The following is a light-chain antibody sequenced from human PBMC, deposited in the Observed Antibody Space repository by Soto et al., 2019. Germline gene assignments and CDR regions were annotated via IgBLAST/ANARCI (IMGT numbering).Light chain of an antibody. J-gene: IGKJ1*01. V-gene: IGKV1-39*01. CDR3: QQSFSTPPT. CDR1: QTISTF. CDR2: GVS. Sequence: DIQMTQSPSYLSASVGDKVTITCRASQTISTFLNWYQWKPGKAPKLLIYGVSNMQGGVPSRFSGSGSGTDFTLIISSLQPEDFATYYCQQSFSTPPTFGQGTKVDIK.